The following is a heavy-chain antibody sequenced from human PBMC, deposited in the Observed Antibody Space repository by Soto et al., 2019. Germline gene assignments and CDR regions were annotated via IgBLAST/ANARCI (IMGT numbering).Heavy chain of an antibody. CDR1: GFTFGGSA. CDR3: TRQTDAVQWLVVPTDYNFDY. J-gene: IGHJ4*02. Sequence: GSRRLCCAASGFTFGGSAMHWVRQAAGQGLEGVGHSRSKTNSYATAYAESVKGSFTISRDDSMNTAYLQMNSLKTEDTAVYFCTRQTDAVQWLVVPTDYNFDYWGQGTLVTVSS. V-gene: IGHV3-73*01. CDR2: SRSKTNSYAT. D-gene: IGHD6-19*01.